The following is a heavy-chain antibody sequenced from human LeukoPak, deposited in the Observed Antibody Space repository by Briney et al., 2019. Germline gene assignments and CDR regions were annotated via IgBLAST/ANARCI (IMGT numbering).Heavy chain of an antibody. D-gene: IGHD6-13*01. CDR2: IYSGGST. Sequence: GGSLRLSCAASGXTVSSNYMIWVRQAPGKGLEWVSVIYSGGSTYYADSVKGRFTISRDNSKNTLYLQMNSLRAEDTAVYYCARVPGTGLFFDYWGQGTLVTVSS. CDR3: ARVPGTGLFFDY. CDR1: GXTVSSNY. V-gene: IGHV3-66*01. J-gene: IGHJ4*02.